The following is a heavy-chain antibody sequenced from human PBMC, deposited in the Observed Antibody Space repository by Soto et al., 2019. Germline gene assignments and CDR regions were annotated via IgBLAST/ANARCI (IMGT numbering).Heavy chain of an antibody. CDR2: IWYDGTNK. V-gene: IGHV3-33*01. Sequence: QVPLVESGGGVVQPGRSLRLSCAASGFTFSSYGMHWVRQAPGKGLEWVAVIWYDGTNKYYADSVKGRFTISRDNSKNTLYLQMNSLRAEDTAVYYCARDRGAVAGTRYYYGMDVWGQGTTVTVSS. CDR1: GFTFSSYG. CDR3: ARDRGAVAGTRYYYGMDV. J-gene: IGHJ6*02. D-gene: IGHD6-13*01.